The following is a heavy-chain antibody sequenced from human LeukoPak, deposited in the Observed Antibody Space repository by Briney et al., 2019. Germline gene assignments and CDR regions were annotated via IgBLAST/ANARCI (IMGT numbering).Heavy chain of an antibody. V-gene: IGHV1-2*02. CDR3: ARPYSSSFYYYYGMDV. CDR1: GYTFTSYD. D-gene: IGHD6-13*01. J-gene: IGHJ6*02. Sequence: ASVKVSCKASGYTFTSYDINWVRQATGQGLEWMGWINPNSGGTNYAQKFQGRVTMTRDTPISTAYMELSRLRSDDTAVYYCARPYSSSFYYYYGMDVWGQGTTVTVSS. CDR2: INPNSGGT.